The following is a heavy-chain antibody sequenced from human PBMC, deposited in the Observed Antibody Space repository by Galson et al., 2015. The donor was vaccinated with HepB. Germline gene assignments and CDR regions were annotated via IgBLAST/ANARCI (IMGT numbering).Heavy chain of an antibody. CDR1: XGTXSSYA. CDR2: IIPIFGTA. Sequence: SVKVSCKXXXGTXSSYAISWVRQAPGQGLEXMGGIIPIFGTANYAQKFXXRVTXAADESTSTAYMELSSLRSEDTXXYXCARDXTTVXXRRYGXDVWGQGTTVTXSS. V-gene: IGHV1-69*13. CDR3: ARDXTTVXXRRYGXDV. J-gene: IGHJ6*02. D-gene: IGHD4-11*01.